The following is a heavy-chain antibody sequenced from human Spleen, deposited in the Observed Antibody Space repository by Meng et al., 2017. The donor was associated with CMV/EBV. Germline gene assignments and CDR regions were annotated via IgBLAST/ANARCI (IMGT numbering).Heavy chain of an antibody. D-gene: IGHD3-22*01. CDR1: GFTFSSYA. J-gene: IGHJ4*02. CDR2: ISGSGAST. V-gene: IGHV3-23*01. CDR3: AKSSSGYYRNDY. Sequence: GESLKISCAASGFTFSSYAMSWVRQAPGKGLEWVSAISGSGASTYNADSVKGRFTISRDNSKNTLYLQMNSLRAEDTALYYCAKSSSGYYRNDYWGQGTLVTVS.